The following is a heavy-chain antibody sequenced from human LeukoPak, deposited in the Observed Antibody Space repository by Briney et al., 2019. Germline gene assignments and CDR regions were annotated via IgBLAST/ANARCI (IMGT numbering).Heavy chain of an antibody. V-gene: IGHV1-3*03. CDR1: GYTFTNYV. Sequence: ASVKVSCKTSGYTFTNYVIHWVRQAPGQRLEWMGRINGGNGNTKYSQEFQGRVTIIRDTSANTAYMELSSLRSEDMAVYYCAREVRAQDYYMDVWGKGTTVTVSS. D-gene: IGHD1-1*01. CDR2: INGGNGNT. CDR3: AREVRAQDYYMDV. J-gene: IGHJ6*03.